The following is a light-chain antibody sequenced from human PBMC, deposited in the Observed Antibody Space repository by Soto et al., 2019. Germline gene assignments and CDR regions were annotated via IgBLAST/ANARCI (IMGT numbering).Light chain of an antibody. CDR2: AAS. V-gene: IGKV1-39*01. Sequence: IQMPKSHSSLSASVGDRVTITCRASQSIRSYLNWYQQKPGKAPKLLICAASSLQSGVPSRFSGSGSGTDFTLTISSLQPEDFATYFCQQTNNMLVTFGQGTRLENK. CDR1: QSIRSY. CDR3: QQTNNMLVT. J-gene: IGKJ5*01.